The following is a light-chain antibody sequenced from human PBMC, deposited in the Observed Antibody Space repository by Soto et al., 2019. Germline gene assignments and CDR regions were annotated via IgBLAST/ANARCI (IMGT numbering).Light chain of an antibody. CDR1: QSIRND. J-gene: IGKJ1*01. CDR3: HQYNNWPPWT. Sequence: DIAITQSPATLSVSPGERATLSCRASQSIRNDFACYQQKPGQAPRLLIYDASTRATGIPARFSGSGSGTEFTLTISSLQSDDFAIYYCHQYNNWPPWTFGQGTKVEI. CDR2: DAS. V-gene: IGKV3D-15*01.